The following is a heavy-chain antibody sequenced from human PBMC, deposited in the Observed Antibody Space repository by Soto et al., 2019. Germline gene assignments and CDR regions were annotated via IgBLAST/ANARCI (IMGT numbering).Heavy chain of an antibody. Sequence: SETLSLTCTVSGGSISSGGYYWSWIRQHPGKGLEWTGYIYYSGSTYYNPSLKSRVTIPVDTSKNQFSLKLSSVTAADTAVYYCASGVVTPPGAFDYWGQGTLVTSPQ. CDR3: ASGVVTPPGAFDY. V-gene: IGHV4-31*03. J-gene: IGHJ4*02. CDR2: IYYSGST. D-gene: IGHD3-3*01. CDR1: GGSISSGGYY.